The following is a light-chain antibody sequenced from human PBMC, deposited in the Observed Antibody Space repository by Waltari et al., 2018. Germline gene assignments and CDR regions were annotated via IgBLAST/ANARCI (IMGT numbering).Light chain of an antibody. CDR1: SSAVGDYNY. CDR3: SSYTSSSTA. Sequence: QSALTQPASVSGSPGQSITISCTGTSSAVGDYNYVSWYQQHPGKAPKLMIYEVSNRPSGVSNRFSGSKSGNTASLTISGLQAEDEADYYCSSYTSSSTAFGTGTKVTVL. J-gene: IGLJ1*01. CDR2: EVS. V-gene: IGLV2-14*01.